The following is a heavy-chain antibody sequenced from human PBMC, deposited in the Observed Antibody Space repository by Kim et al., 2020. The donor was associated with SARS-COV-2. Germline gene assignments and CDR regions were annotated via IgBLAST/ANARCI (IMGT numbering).Heavy chain of an antibody. D-gene: IGHD3-16*01. CDR2: IYYSGST. J-gene: IGHJ6*02. CDR1: GGSVSSGSYY. V-gene: IGHV4-61*01. Sequence: SETLSLTCTVSGGSVSSGSYYWSWIRQPPGKGLEWIGYIYYSGSTNYNPSLKSRVTISVDTSKNQFSLKLSSVTAADTAVYYCARDPNPSLTGGLDYGMDVWGQGTTVTVSS. CDR3: ARDPNPSLTGGLDYGMDV.